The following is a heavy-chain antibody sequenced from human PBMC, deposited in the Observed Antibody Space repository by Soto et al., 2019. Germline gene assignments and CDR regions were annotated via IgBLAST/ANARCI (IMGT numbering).Heavy chain of an antibody. V-gene: IGHV3-23*01. J-gene: IGHJ6*03. CDR3: SIGGYYYYYYMDV. CDR1: GFTFSSYA. CDR2: ISGSGGST. Sequence: GGSLRLSCAASGFTFSSYAMSWVRQAPGKGLEWVSAISGSGGSTYYADSVKGRFTISRDNSKNTLYLQMNSLRAEDRAVYYCSIGGYYYYYYMDVWGKGTTVTVSS.